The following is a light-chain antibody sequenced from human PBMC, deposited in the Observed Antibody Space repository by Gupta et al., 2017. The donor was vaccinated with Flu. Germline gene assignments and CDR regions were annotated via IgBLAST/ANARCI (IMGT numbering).Light chain of an antibody. CDR3: QAYDSSRGNSRV. CDR2: GNS. CDR1: SSNSGAGCD. V-gene: IGLV1-40*03. J-gene: IGLJ3*02. Sequence: TIYCTGSSSNSGAGCDFHCYKQGPGTAPNLLIYGNSNRLSGVPDRFSGSKSGASASLAITGLLAEDEADYYCQAYDSSRGNSRVFGGGTKLTVL.